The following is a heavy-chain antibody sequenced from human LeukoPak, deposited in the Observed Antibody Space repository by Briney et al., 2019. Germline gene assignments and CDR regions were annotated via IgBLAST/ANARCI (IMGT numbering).Heavy chain of an antibody. CDR1: GFTLSTYA. Sequence: GGSLRLSRAASGFTLSTYAMHWVRQAPGKGLEYVSAISSTGVSTYYANSVKGRFTTSRDNSKNIQYLQMDSLRVEDMAVYYCARRLTGYNSGYDYWGQGTLVTVSS. CDR2: ISSTGVST. D-gene: IGHD6-19*01. J-gene: IGHJ4*02. V-gene: IGHV3-64*01. CDR3: ARRLTGYNSGYDY.